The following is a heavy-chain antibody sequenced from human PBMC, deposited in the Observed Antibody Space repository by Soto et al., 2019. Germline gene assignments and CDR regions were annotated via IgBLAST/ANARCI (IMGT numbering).Heavy chain of an antibody. CDR1: GDSISSSNYY. Sequence: ASETLSLTCTVSGDSISSSNYYWGWIRQPPGKGLEWIGSIDYSGNTYYNPSLKSRVTISVDTSKNQFSLKVNSLTAADTAVYYCARRLKPPGSSGIWYFDLWGRGTLVT. CDR2: IDYSGNT. D-gene: IGHD3-22*01. J-gene: IGHJ2*01. V-gene: IGHV4-39*01. CDR3: ARRLKPPGSSGIWYFDL.